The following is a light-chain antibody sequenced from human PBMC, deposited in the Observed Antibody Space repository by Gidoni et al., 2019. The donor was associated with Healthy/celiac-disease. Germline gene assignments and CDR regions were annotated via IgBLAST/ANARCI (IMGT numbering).Light chain of an antibody. V-gene: IGKV4-1*01. J-gene: IGKJ1*01. CDR2: WAS. CDR1: QSVLYSSNNKNH. CDR3: QQYYNRWT. Sequence: DIVMTQSPDSLAVSLGERATINCKSSQSVLYSSNNKNHLAWYQHKPGQPPKLLIYWASTRESGVPDRFSGSGSGTDFTLTISSLQAEDVAVYYCQQYYNRWTFGQGTKVEIK.